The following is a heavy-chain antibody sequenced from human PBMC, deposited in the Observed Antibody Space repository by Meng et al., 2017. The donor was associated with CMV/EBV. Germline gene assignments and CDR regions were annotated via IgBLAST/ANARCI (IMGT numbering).Heavy chain of an antibody. D-gene: IGHD2/OR15-2a*01. CDR3: ARTGEYPTFDY. CDR1: CGSNSSGDYH. Sequence: QGALPELGPGLVKPPQSLSLTCTVSCGSNSSGDYHWSWIRHPPGKRLECIGYIYYSGSTYYNPSLKSRVTISVNTSKNQFSLKLSSVTAADTAVYYCARTGEYPTFDYWGQGTLVTVSS. J-gene: IGHJ4*02. V-gene: IGHV4-30-4*08. CDR2: IYYSGST.